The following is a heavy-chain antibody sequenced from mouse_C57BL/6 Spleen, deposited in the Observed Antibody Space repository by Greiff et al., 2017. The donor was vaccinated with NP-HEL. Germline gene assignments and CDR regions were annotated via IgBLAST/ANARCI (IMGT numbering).Heavy chain of an antibody. CDR3: TRDSNYPFYYAMDY. CDR1: GFTFSSYA. CDR2: ISSGGAYI. D-gene: IGHD2-5*01. J-gene: IGHJ4*01. V-gene: IGHV5-9-1*02. Sequence: EVMLVESGEGLVKPGGSLKLSCAASGFTFSSYAMSWVRQTPEKRLEWVAYISSGGAYIYYADTVKGRFTISRDNARNTLYLQMSSLKSEDTAMYYCTRDSNYPFYYAMDYWGQGTSVTVSS.